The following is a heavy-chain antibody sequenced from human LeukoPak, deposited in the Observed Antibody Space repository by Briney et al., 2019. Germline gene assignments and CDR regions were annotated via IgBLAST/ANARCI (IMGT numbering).Heavy chain of an antibody. CDR3: ARGGASIFGVAFDY. Sequence: ASVKVSCKASGYTFTDYYMHWVRQAPGQGLEWMGRINPNSGGSNYAQEFQGRVTMTRDTSISTAYMELNRLRSDDTAVYYCARGGASIFGVAFDYWGQGTLVTVSS. D-gene: IGHD3-3*01. J-gene: IGHJ4*02. V-gene: IGHV1-2*06. CDR1: GYTFTDYY. CDR2: INPNSGGS.